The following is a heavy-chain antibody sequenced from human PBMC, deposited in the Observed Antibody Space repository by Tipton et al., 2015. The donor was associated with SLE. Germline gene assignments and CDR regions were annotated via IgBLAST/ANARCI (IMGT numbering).Heavy chain of an antibody. V-gene: IGHV4-34*09. J-gene: IGHJ6*03. CDR2: IYYSGST. D-gene: IGHD3-22*01. Sequence: TLSLTCAVYGGSFSGYYWSWIRQPPGKGLEWIGYIYYSGSTNYNPSLKSRVTISVDTSKNQFSLKLSSVTAADTAVYYCARDFLEYYYDSREFSYMDVWGKGTTVTVSS. CDR3: ARDFLEYYYDSREFSYMDV. CDR1: GGSFSGYY.